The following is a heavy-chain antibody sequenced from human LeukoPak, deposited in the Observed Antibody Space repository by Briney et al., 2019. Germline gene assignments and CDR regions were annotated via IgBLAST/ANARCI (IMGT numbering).Heavy chain of an antibody. J-gene: IGHJ5*02. CDR3: ARDAGFEYSSPTNWFDP. CDR2: INPNSGGT. Sequence: ASVKVSCKASGCTFTGYYMHWVRQAPGQGLEWMGWINPNSGGTNYAQKFQGRVTMTRDTSISTAYMELSRLRSDDTAVYYCARDAGFEYSSPTNWFDPWGQGTLVTVSS. CDR1: GCTFTGYY. V-gene: IGHV1-2*02. D-gene: IGHD6-6*01.